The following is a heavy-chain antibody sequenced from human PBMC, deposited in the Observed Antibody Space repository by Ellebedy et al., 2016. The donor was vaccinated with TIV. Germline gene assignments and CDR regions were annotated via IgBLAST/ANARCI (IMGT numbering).Heavy chain of an antibody. CDR3: ARGTKIVVVNLIDAFDI. Sequence: SETLSLTCTVSGGSISSGDYYWSWIRQPPGKGLEWIRYIYYSGSTYYNPSLKSRVTISVDTSKNQFSLKLSSVTAAETAVYYYARGTKIVVVNLIDAFDIWGQGTMVTVSS. CDR1: GGSISSGDYY. J-gene: IGHJ3*02. V-gene: IGHV4-30-4*01. D-gene: IGHD3-22*01. CDR2: IYYSGST.